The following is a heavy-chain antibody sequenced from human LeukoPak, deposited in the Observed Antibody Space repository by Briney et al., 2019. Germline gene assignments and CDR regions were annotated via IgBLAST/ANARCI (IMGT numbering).Heavy chain of an antibody. Sequence: GRSLRLSCAASGFTFSSYGMHWVRQAPGKGLEWVAVISYDGSNKYYADSVKGRFTISRDNSKNTLYLQMNSLRAEDTAVYYCAISLAIDYWGQGTLVTVSS. CDR1: GFTFSSYG. CDR3: AISLAIDY. CDR2: ISYDGSNK. V-gene: IGHV3-30*03. J-gene: IGHJ4*02.